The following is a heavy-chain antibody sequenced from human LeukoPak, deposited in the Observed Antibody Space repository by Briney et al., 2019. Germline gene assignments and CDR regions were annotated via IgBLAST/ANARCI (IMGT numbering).Heavy chain of an antibody. CDR3: ARTYPESVNDAFDI. V-gene: IGHV1-2*02. Sequence: ASVNVSCKASGYTFTGYYMHWVRQAPGQGLEWMGWINPNSGGTNYAQKLQGRVTMTRDTSISTAYMELSRLRSDDTAVYYCARTYPESVNDAFDIWGQGTMVTVSS. CDR1: GYTFTGYY. J-gene: IGHJ3*02. CDR2: INPNSGGT.